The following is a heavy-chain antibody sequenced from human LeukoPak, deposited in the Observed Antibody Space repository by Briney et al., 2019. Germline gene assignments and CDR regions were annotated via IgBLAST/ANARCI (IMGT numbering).Heavy chain of an antibody. CDR2: INPNSGGT. V-gene: IGHV1-2*02. J-gene: IGHJ4*02. CDR3: ARLRLGELPMTFDY. Sequence: ASVKVSCKASGYTFTNYDINWVRQAPGQGLEWMGWINPNSGGTNYAQKFQGRVTMTRDTSISTAYMELSRLRSDDTAVYYCARLRLGELPMTFDYWGQGTLVTVSS. CDR1: GYTFTNYD. D-gene: IGHD3-16*01.